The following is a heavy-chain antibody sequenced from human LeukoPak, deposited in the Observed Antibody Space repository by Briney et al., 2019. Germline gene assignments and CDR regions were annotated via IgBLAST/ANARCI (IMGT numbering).Heavy chain of an antibody. CDR3: ATLPWDCSSTSCRQGAFDI. CDR2: IKQDGSEK. CDR1: GFTFSSYW. D-gene: IGHD2-2*01. V-gene: IGHV3-7*01. J-gene: IGHJ3*02. Sequence: GGSLRLSCAASGFTFSSYWMSWVRQAAGKGLEWVANIKQDGSEKYYVDSVKGRFTISRDNAKNSLYLQMNSLRAEDTAVYYCATLPWDCSSTSCRQGAFDIWGQGTMVTVSS.